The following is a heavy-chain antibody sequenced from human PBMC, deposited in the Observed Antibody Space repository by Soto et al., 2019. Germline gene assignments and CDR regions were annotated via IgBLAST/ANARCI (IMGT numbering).Heavy chain of an antibody. CDR1: GFTFSSYW. V-gene: IGHV3-74*01. D-gene: IGHD2-15*01. J-gene: IGHJ4*02. CDR2: INSDGSST. Sequence: PGGSLRLSCAASGFTFSSYWMHWVRQAPGKGLVWVSRINSDGSSTSYADYVKGRFTISRDNAKNTLYLQMNSLRAEDTAVYYCVRTSLVVAAATREDYWGQGTLVTVSS. CDR3: VRTSLVVAAATREDY.